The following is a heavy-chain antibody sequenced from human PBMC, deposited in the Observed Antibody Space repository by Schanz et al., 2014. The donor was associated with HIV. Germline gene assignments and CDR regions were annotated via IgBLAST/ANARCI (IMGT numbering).Heavy chain of an antibody. CDR2: IYYSGST. V-gene: IGHV4-39*01. J-gene: IGHJ4*02. D-gene: IGHD3-22*01. CDR3: ARLPRHDSSGNYGFDY. Sequence: QLQLQESGPGLVKPSETLSLTCIVSGGSISSSSFSWGWIRQSPGKGLEWIGTIYYSGSTYYNPSRKSRVPIAVAPPKTLFPLRARCVTAADTAVYHCARLPRHDSSGNYGFDYWGQGTLVTVSS. CDR1: GGSISSSSFS.